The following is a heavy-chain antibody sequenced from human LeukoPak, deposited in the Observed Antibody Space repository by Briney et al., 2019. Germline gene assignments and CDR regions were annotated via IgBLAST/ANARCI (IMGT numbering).Heavy chain of an antibody. CDR2: INHSGST. D-gene: IGHD2-2*01. J-gene: IGHJ4*02. V-gene: IGHV4-34*01. Sequence: SETLSLTCAVFGGSFSDYNWTWIRQPPGKGLEWIAEINHSGSTYYNPSLKSRVTISLDTSKSQFSLKLSSVTAADTAVYYCARGRRGRSASWFDYWGQGTLVTVSS. CDR3: ARGRRGRSASWFDY. CDR1: GGSFSDYN.